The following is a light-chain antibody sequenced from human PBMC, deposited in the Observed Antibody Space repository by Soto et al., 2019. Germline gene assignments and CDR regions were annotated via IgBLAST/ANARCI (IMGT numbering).Light chain of an antibody. CDR1: QSVDSY. Sequence: EIVLTQSPATLSLSPGERATLSCRASQSVDSYLAWYQQKPGQAPRLLIYGASNRATGIPARFSGSGSGTDFTLTISSLEPEDFAVYYCHQRSSWPPKFNFGPGTKVDIK. CDR3: HQRSSWPPKFN. CDR2: GAS. J-gene: IGKJ3*01. V-gene: IGKV3-11*01.